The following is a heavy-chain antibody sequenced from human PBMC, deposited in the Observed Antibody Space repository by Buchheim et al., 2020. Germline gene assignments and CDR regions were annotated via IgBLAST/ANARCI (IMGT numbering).Heavy chain of an antibody. Sequence: QVQLQQWGAGLLKPSETLSLTCAVYGGSFSGYYWSWIRQPPGKGLEWIGEINHSGSTNYNPSLKSRVTISVDTSKNQFSLKLSSVTAADTAVYYCARGPGYDYVWGSYRHKSNYFDYWGQGTL. CDR1: GGSFSGYY. D-gene: IGHD3-16*02. CDR3: ARGPGYDYVWGSYRHKSNYFDY. CDR2: INHSGST. J-gene: IGHJ4*02. V-gene: IGHV4-34*01.